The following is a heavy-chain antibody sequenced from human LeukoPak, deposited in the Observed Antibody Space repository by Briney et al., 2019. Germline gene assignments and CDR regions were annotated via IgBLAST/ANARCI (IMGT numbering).Heavy chain of an antibody. CDR2: GYTSGGT. V-gene: IGHV4-61*02. J-gene: IGHJ3*02. CDR3: ARDGSSSAYYYDSFDI. Sequence: SETLSLTCTVSGGSISSGNYYWSWIRQPAGKGLVWIGRGYTSGGTNYNPSLKSRVTISVDTSKNQVSLKLSSVAAADTAVYYCARDGSSSAYYYDSFDIWGQGTMVTVSS. CDR1: GGSISSGNYY. D-gene: IGHD3-22*01.